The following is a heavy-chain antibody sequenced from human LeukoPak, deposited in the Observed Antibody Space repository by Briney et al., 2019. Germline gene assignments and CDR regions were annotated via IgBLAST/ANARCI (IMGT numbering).Heavy chain of an antibody. CDR3: ARAPGYYYYGMDV. CDR2: ISSSGSTI. CDR1: GFTFSSYW. J-gene: IGHJ6*02. V-gene: IGHV3-48*04. Sequence: GGSLRLSCAASGFTFSSYWMSWVRQAPGKGLEWVSYISSSGSTIYYADSVKGRFTISRDNAKNSLYLQMNSLRAEDTAVYYCARAPGYYYYGMDVWGQGTTVTVSS.